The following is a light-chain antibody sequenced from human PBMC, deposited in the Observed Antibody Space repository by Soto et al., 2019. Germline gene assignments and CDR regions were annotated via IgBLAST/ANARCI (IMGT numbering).Light chain of an antibody. CDR1: QSVSNK. CDR2: GAS. CDR3: QQYGSSPGT. Sequence: EIVMTQSPATLSVSPGERATLSCRASQSVSNKLTWYQQKPGQAPRVLIFGASTRATGIPARFSGSGSGTEFTLTISSLQSEDFAVYYCQQYGSSPGTFGQGTKVEIK. J-gene: IGKJ1*01. V-gene: IGKV3-15*01.